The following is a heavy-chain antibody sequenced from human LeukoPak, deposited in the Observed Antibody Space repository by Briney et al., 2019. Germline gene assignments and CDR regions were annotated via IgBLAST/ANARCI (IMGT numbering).Heavy chain of an antibody. J-gene: IGHJ4*02. CDR1: GFTFSSYE. D-gene: IGHD5-24*01. Sequence: GGSLRLSCAASGFTFSSYEMNWVRQAPGKGLEWVSYISSSGTTIYYADSVKGRFTISRDNAKNSLYLQMNSLRAEDTAVYYCANRDGYLPYNFDYWGQGTLVTVSS. CDR2: ISSSGTTI. V-gene: IGHV3-48*03. CDR3: ANRDGYLPYNFDY.